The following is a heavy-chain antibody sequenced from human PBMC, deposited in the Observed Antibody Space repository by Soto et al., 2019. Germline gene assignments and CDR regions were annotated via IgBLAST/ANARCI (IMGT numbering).Heavy chain of an antibody. CDR2: IYYSGST. Sequence: SETLSLTCTVSGGSISSYYWSWIRQPPGKGLEWIGYIYYSGSTNYNPSIKSRVNISVDTSKNQFSLKLSSVTAADTAVYYCARRGNSSWYFDYWGQGTLVTVSS. CDR1: GGSISSYY. J-gene: IGHJ4*02. CDR3: ARRGNSSWYFDY. D-gene: IGHD6-13*01. V-gene: IGHV4-59*01.